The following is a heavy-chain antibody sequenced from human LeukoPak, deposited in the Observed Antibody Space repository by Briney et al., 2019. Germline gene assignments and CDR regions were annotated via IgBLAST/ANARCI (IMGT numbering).Heavy chain of an antibody. Sequence: PGRSLRLSCAASGFTFSSYGIHWVRQAPGKGLEWVAVIWYDGSNKYYADSVKGRFTISRDNSKNTLYLQMNSLRAEDTAVYYCAKDHRVAVATNYYYYYMDVSGKGTTVTVSS. J-gene: IGHJ6*03. CDR2: IWYDGSNK. V-gene: IGHV3-33*06. D-gene: IGHD6-19*01. CDR3: AKDHRVAVATNYYYYYMDV. CDR1: GFTFSSYG.